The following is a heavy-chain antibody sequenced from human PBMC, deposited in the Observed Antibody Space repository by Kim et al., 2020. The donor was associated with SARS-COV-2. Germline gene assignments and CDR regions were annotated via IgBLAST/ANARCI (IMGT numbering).Heavy chain of an antibody. J-gene: IGHJ3*02. Sequence: GGSLRLSCAASGFTFSSYSMNWVRQAPGKGLEWVSSISSSSSYIYYADSVKGRFTISRDNAKNSLYLQMNSLRAEDTAVYYCARPYCSSTSCYADDAFDIWGQGTMVTVSS. D-gene: IGHD2-2*01. CDR3: ARPYCSSTSCYADDAFDI. CDR1: GFTFSSYS. V-gene: IGHV3-21*01. CDR2: ISSSSSYI.